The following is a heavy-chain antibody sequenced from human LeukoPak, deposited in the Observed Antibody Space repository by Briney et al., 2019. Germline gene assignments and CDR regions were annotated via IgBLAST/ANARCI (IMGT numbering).Heavy chain of an antibody. V-gene: IGHV1-18*01. CDR3: VRVGSAYGDPLEFDL. J-gene: IGHJ5*02. CDR2: ISGYSGKT. Sequence: ASVKVSCKASGYSFNKFGISWVRQAPGQRLEWMGWISGYSGKTDSAQKLQDRVTMTTDNSTSTAYLELRSLRSDDTAVYFCVRVGSAYGDPLEFDLWGQGTLVTVSS. CDR1: GYSFNKFG. D-gene: IGHD2-21*01.